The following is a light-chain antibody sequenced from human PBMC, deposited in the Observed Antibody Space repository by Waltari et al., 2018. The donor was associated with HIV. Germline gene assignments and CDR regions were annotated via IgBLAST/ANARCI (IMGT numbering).Light chain of an antibody. CDR1: SSDVGAYNY. Sequence: QSALTQPRSVSGSPGQSVTISCTGTSSDVGAYNYVSWYQKHPGKAPKLMIYDVSKRPSGVPDRFSGSKSGNTASLTISGLQAEDEADYYCCSYAGSYTLRVFGGGTKLTVL. CDR2: DVS. J-gene: IGLJ2*01. CDR3: CSYAGSYTLRV. V-gene: IGLV2-11*01.